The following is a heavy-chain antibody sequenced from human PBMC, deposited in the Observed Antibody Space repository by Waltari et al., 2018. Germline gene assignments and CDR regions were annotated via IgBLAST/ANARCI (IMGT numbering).Heavy chain of an antibody. D-gene: IGHD7-27*01. CDR2: IKQDGSEI. V-gene: IGHV3-7*01. J-gene: IGHJ4*02. CDR3: VTWGDLGNF. CDR1: GFSFNNYW. Sequence: EVQLVESGGGLVQPGGSLRISCAGSGFSFNNYWMSWPRQAPGKGLEWVAHIKQDGSEIYYVDSVKGRFSISRDNAKKSLYLQMNSLRGDDTAVFYCVTWGDLGNFWGQGTLVTVSA.